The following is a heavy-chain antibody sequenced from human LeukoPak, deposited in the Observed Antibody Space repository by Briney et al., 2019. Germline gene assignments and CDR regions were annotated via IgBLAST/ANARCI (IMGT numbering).Heavy chain of an antibody. J-gene: IGHJ4*02. Sequence: GGSLRLSCAASGLTVSSSYMSWVRQAPGKGLEWVSVIYSGGAIHYADSVKGRFTISRDNAKNTLYLQMNSLRTEDTAVYYCARGHSTGNPDPFDYWGQGTLVTVSS. CDR3: ARGHSTGNPDPFDY. CDR2: IYSGGAI. CDR1: GLTVSSSY. V-gene: IGHV3-53*01. D-gene: IGHD3-22*01.